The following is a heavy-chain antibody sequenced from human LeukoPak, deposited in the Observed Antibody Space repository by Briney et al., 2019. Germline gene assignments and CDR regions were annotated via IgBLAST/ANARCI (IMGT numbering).Heavy chain of an antibody. J-gene: IGHJ3*02. CDR2: ISAYNGNT. D-gene: IGHD5-24*01. CDR3: ARSRRDGYNPDPFDI. V-gene: IGHV1-18*01. CDR1: GYTFSNYG. Sequence: ASVKVSCKASGYTFSNYGINWVRQAPGQGLEWMGWISAYNGNTNYAQKLQGRVTMTTDTSTSTVYMELRSLRSDDTAVYYCARSRRDGYNPDPFDIWGQGTMVTVSS.